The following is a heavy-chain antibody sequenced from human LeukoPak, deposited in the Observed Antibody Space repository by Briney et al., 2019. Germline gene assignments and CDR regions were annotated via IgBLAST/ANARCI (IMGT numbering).Heavy chain of an antibody. Sequence: GGSLRLSCAASGFTFSSYAMSWVRQAPGKGLEWVSAISGSGGSTYYADSVKGRFTISRDNSKNTLYLQMNSLRAEDTAVYYCATPPLIMIVVVPKVRWFDPWGQGTLVTVSS. V-gene: IGHV3-23*01. CDR3: ATPPLIMIVVVPKVRWFDP. CDR2: ISGSGGST. D-gene: IGHD3-22*01. CDR1: GFTFSSYA. J-gene: IGHJ5*02.